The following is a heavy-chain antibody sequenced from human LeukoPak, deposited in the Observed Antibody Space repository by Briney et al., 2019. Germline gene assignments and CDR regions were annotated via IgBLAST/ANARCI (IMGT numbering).Heavy chain of an antibody. J-gene: IGHJ4*02. D-gene: IGHD3-10*01. Sequence: PSETLSLTCSVFGGSISSYYWSWIRQPPGKGLEWIGYIYYSGNTNYNPSLKSRVTISVDTSKNQFSLKLSSVTAADTAVYYCAFDQGYYYGYWGQGTLVTVSS. V-gene: IGHV4-59*01. CDR2: IYYSGNT. CDR3: AFDQGYYYGY. CDR1: GGSISSYY.